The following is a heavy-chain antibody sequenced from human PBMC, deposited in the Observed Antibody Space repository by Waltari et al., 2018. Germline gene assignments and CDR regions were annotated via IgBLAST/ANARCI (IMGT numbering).Heavy chain of an antibody. D-gene: IGHD3-16*02. Sequence: EVQLLESGGGLVQPGGSLRLSCAASGFTFSSYAMSWVRQAPGKGLEWVSAIRGSGGSTYYADSVKGRFTISRDNSKNTLYLQMNSLRAEDTAVYYCAKDRGTRQYYDYIWGSYRDNWFDPWGQGTLVTVSS. V-gene: IGHV3-23*01. CDR2: IRGSGGST. J-gene: IGHJ5*02. CDR3: AKDRGTRQYYDYIWGSYRDNWFDP. CDR1: GFTFSSYA.